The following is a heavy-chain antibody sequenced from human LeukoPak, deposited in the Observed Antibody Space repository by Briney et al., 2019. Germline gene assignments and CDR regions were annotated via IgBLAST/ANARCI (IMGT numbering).Heavy chain of an antibody. CDR1: GFTFSSYV. J-gene: IGHJ6*02. V-gene: IGHV3-21*01. D-gene: IGHD6-13*01. CDR2: ISSSSSYI. Sequence: PGGSLRLSCVASGFTFSSYVMNWVRQAPGKGLEWVSSISSSSSYIYYADSVKGRFTISRDNAKNSLYLQMNSLRAEDTAVYYCARDLEQLVLWTNYGMDVWGQGTTVTVSS. CDR3: ARDLEQLVLWTNYGMDV.